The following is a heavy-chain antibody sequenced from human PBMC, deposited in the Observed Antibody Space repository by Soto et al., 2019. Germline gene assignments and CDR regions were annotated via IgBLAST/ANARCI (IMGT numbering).Heavy chain of an antibody. V-gene: IGHV3-23*01. CDR3: ARAILEVAPGPSRRSPFRKTSAPPDYFYYGMDV. D-gene: IGHD6-6*01. J-gene: IGHJ6*02. CDR1: GFTFSSYV. Sequence: GGSLRLSCAASGFTFSSYVMSWVRQAPGKGLEWVSSITGSGYGTYYADSLKGRFTISRDNSKDTTYLQLDSLRGEDTAIYYCARAILEVAPGPSRRSPFRKTSAPPDYFYYGMDVWGQGTTVTVSS. CDR2: ITGSGYGT.